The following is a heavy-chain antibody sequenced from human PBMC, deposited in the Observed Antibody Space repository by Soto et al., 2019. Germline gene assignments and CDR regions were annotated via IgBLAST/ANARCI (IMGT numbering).Heavy chain of an antibody. CDR1: GGSISSGGYY. J-gene: IGHJ5*02. CDR2: IYYSGST. D-gene: IGHD1-26*01. V-gene: IGHV4-31*03. Sequence: SETLSLTCTVSGGSISSGGYYWSWIRQHPGKGLEWIGYIYYSGSTYYNPSLKSRVTISVDTSKNQFSLKLSSVTAADTAVYYCARASVGATILYNWFDPWGQGTLVPVSS. CDR3: ARASVGATILYNWFDP.